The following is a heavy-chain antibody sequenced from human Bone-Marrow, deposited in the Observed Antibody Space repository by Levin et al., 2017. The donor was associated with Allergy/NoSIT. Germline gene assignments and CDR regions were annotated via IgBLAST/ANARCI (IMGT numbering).Heavy chain of an antibody. CDR2: ISRSSSTI. V-gene: IGHV3-48*02. D-gene: IGHD2-2*01. Sequence: PGGSLRLSCAASGFTFSRYSMNWVRQAPGRGLEWVSYISRSSSTISYADSVKGRFTISRDNAKNSLYLQMNSLRDEDTAVYYCARPYCSCTSCYYFFDSWGQGTLVTVSS. J-gene: IGHJ4*02. CDR3: ARPYCSCTSCYYFFDS. CDR1: GFTFSRYS.